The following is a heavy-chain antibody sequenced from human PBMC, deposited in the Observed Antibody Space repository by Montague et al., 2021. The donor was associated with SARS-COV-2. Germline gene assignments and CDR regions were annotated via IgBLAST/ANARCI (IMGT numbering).Heavy chain of an antibody. Sequence: SLRLSCAASGFYAMSWVRQAPGKGLEWVSVISGSGGNTYYADSVKGRFTISRDNSKNTLYLQMNSPRAEDTAVYYCAKAPTMVRGVYFDYWGQGTLVTVSS. CDR2: ISGSGGNT. CDR3: AKAPTMVRGVYFDY. D-gene: IGHD3-10*01. V-gene: IGHV3-23*01. CDR1: GFYA. J-gene: IGHJ4*02.